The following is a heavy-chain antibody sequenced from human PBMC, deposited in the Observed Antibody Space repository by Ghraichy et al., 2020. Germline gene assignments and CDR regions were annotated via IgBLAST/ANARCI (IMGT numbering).Heavy chain of an antibody. CDR3: ARDGRAPGLYFDY. Sequence: GGSLRLSCVASGFTFSDYWMNWVRQAPGKGLEWVASIKYDGSEKYYVESVKGRFTVSRDNGQTSVYLQMNRLRAEDTAVYYCARDGRAPGLYFDYWGQGIVVTVSS. CDR2: IKYDGSEK. CDR1: GFTFSDYW. V-gene: IGHV3-7*03. D-gene: IGHD6-13*01. J-gene: IGHJ4*02.